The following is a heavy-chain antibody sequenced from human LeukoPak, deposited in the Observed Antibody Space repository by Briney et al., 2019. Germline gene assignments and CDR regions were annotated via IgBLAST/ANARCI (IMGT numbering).Heavy chain of an antibody. J-gene: IGHJ3*02. CDR3: AKDLLPMVRHDAFDI. CDR1: GFTFSSYA. V-gene: IGHV3-23*01. Sequence: GGSPRLSCAASGFTFSSYAMSWVRQAPGKGLEWVSAISGSGGSTYYADSVKGRFTISRDNSKNTLYLQMNSLRAEDTAVYYCAKDLLPMVRHDAFDIWGQGTMVTVSS. CDR2: ISGSGGST. D-gene: IGHD3-10*01.